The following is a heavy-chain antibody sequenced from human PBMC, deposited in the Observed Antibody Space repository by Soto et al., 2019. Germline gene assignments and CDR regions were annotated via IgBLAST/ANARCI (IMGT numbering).Heavy chain of an antibody. V-gene: IGHV1-8*01. Sequence: GASEYVSCKASGYTFTSYDINWVRQTTGQGLEWMGWMNPNSGNTGYAQKFQGRVTMTRNTSISTAYMELSSLRSEDTAVYYCARSPYGDYYYYYYMDVWGKGTTVTVSS. D-gene: IGHD4-17*01. CDR3: ARSPYGDYYYYYYMDV. J-gene: IGHJ6*03. CDR2: MNPNSGNT. CDR1: GYTFTSYD.